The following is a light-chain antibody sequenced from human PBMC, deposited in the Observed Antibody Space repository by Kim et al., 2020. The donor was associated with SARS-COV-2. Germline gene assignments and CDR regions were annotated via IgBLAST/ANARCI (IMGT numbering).Light chain of an antibody. CDR2: NDD. CDR3: QAWDSSSAHWV. CDR1: NIESKS. V-gene: IGLV3-21*01. J-gene: IGLJ3*02. Sequence: SYELTQPPSVSVAPGKTAGITCGGSNIESKSVHWYQQKPGQAPLLVIYNDDDRPSGIPERFSGSNSGNTATLTISRVEAGDEADYYCQAWDSSSAHWVFG.